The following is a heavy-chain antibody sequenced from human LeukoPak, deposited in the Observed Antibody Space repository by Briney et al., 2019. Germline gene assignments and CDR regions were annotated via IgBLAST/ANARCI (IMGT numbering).Heavy chain of an antibody. CDR3: ARDHEGAGNGSVP. CDR2: LLPLFGTA. Sequence: TVKLSYKASGDTFSRYSISWVPQAPGQGFEWMGELLPLFGTANYAQKFQGRVTITADKSPRTAYMELSSLRSEDTAVYYCARDHEGAGNGSVPWGQGTLVTVSS. J-gene: IGHJ5*02. CDR1: GDTFSRYS. D-gene: IGHD4/OR15-4a*01. V-gene: IGHV1-69*06.